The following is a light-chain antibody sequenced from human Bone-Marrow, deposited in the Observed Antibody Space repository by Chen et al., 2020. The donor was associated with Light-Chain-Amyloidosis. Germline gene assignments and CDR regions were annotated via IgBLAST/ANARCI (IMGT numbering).Light chain of an antibody. J-gene: IGLJ3*02. CDR1: NIGSTS. CDR3: QVWDRSSDRPV. CDR2: DES. V-gene: IGLV3-21*02. Sequence: SYVLTQPSSVSVAPGQTATLACGGNNIGSTSVHWYQQTPGQAPLLVVYDESDRPSGIPERLSGSNAGNTATRTISRVEAGDEADYYCQVWDRSSDRPVFGGGTKLTVL.